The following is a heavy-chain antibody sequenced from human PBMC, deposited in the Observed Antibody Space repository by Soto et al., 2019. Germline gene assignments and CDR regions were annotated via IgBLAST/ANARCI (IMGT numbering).Heavy chain of an antibody. Sequence: ETLSLTCTVSRRSFSTYYWSWIRQPAGKGLEWIGRIYSSGSTLYNPSLKSRVTMSVDTSKNQFSLKLSSVTAADTAVYLCAGGAAADFFDYWGQGTLVTVSS. CDR1: RRSFSTYY. J-gene: IGHJ4*02. D-gene: IGHD6-13*01. CDR2: IYSSGST. CDR3: AGGAAADFFDY. V-gene: IGHV4-4*07.